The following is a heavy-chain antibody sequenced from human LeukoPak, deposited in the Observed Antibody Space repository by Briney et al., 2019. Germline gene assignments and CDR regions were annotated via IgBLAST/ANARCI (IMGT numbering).Heavy chain of an antibody. V-gene: IGHV3-33*01. Sequence: GGSLRLSCAASGFTFSSYGMHWVRQAPGKGLEWVAVIWYDGSNKYYADSVKGRFTISRDNSKNTLYLQMNSLRAEDTAVYYCARAPYDYVWGSYRPILPFDYWGQGTQVTVSS. CDR1: GFTFSSYG. CDR2: IWYDGSNK. D-gene: IGHD3-16*02. CDR3: ARAPYDYVWGSYRPILPFDY. J-gene: IGHJ4*02.